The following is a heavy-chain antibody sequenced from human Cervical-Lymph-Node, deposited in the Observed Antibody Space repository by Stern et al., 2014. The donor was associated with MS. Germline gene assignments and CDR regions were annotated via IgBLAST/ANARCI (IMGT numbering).Heavy chain of an antibody. CDR1: GYTFTSYW. D-gene: IGHD6-19*01. CDR3: ARQLSSEALDY. Sequence: EVQLVESGPEVKRPGESLKISCQASGYTFTSYWIGWVRQMPGKGLEWIAIIFPGGSDIRYSPSFQGQVTISADKSSSTAYLQWNNLKASDTAMYFCARQLSSEALDYWGPGTLVTVSS. CDR2: IFPGGSDI. V-gene: IGHV5-51*01. J-gene: IGHJ4*02.